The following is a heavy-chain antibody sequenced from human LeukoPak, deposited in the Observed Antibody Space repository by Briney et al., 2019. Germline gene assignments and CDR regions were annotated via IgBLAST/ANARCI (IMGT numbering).Heavy chain of an antibody. Sequence: GASVKVSYKASGYTFTSYGISWVRQAPGQGLEWMGWISAYNGNTNYAQKLQGRVTMTTDTSTSTAYMELRSLRSDDTAVYYCARVSIAVASYYYYYMDVWGKGTTITVSS. CDR2: ISAYNGNT. CDR3: ARVSIAVASYYYYYMDV. V-gene: IGHV1-18*01. D-gene: IGHD6-19*01. J-gene: IGHJ6*03. CDR1: GYTFTSYG.